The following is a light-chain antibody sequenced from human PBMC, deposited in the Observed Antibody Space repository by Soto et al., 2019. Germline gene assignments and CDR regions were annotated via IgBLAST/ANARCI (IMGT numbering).Light chain of an antibody. V-gene: IGKV1D-13*01. J-gene: IGKJ5*01. CDR1: QGISSA. CDR3: QQFNNYLIT. CDR2: DAS. Sequence: AIPLTQSPSSLSAPVGDTVTITCRASQGISSALAWYQQKPGKAPKLLIYDASSLESGVPSRFSGSGSGTDFTLTISSLQPEDFATYYCQQFNNYLITFGQGTRLEIK.